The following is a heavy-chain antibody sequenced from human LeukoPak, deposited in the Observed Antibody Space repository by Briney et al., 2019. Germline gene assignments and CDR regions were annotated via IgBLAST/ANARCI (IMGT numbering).Heavy chain of an antibody. V-gene: IGHV3-23*01. D-gene: IGHD3-10*01. CDR1: GFTFSSYW. CDR2: ISASGGNT. Sequence: GGSLRLSCAASGFTFSSYWMSWVRQAPGKGLEWVSGISASGGNTYHADSVKGRFTMSRDNSKNMLYLQMKSLRAEDTAIYYCATLMGVVRGIIIGYLGYWGQGTLVTVSP. J-gene: IGHJ4*02. CDR3: ATLMGVVRGIIIGYLGY.